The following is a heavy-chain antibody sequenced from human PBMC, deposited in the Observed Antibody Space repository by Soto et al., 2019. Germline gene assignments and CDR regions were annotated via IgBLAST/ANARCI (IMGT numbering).Heavy chain of an antibody. Sequence: VEVEESGGGLVLPGGSLRLSCAVSAVSEISFSDQYMDWVRQAPGKGLEWVGRSRNRVNSFSTAYAASVQGRFTISRDDSKNTVFLLMNSLKTEDTVVYYCSRVDPSAKSSYYCGQGTLVTVSS. J-gene: IGHJ4*02. CDR3: SRVDPSAKSSYY. CDR2: SRNRVNSFST. D-gene: IGHD2-15*01. CDR1: AVSEISFSDQY. V-gene: IGHV3-72*01.